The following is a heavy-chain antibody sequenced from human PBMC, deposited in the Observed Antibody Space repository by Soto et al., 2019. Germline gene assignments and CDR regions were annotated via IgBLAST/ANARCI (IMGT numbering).Heavy chain of an antibody. CDR3: ARTTMITFGGVIGDAFDI. J-gene: IGHJ3*02. Sequence: ASVKVSCKASGYTFTSYGISWVRQAPGQGLEWMGWISAYNGNTNYAQKLQGRVTMTTDTSTSTAYMELRSLRSDDTAVYYCARTTMITFGGVIGDAFDIWGQGTMVTVSS. V-gene: IGHV1-18*01. CDR2: ISAYNGNT. CDR1: GYTFTSYG. D-gene: IGHD3-16*02.